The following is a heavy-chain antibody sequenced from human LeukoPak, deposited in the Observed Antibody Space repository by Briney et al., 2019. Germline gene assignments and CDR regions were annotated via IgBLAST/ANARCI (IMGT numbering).Heavy chain of an antibody. V-gene: IGHV5-51*03. D-gene: IGHD3-9*01. J-gene: IGHJ5*02. CDR3: ARSEYYDIVTGSVWFDP. CDR2: IYPDDSDT. Sequence: GESLTISCTGSGYSFTNYWIGWVRQMPGKGLEWMGIIYPDDSDTRYSPSFQGQVTISADKSISTAYLQWSSLKASDTAMYFCARSEYYDIVTGSVWFDPWGQGTLVTVSS. CDR1: GYSFTNYW.